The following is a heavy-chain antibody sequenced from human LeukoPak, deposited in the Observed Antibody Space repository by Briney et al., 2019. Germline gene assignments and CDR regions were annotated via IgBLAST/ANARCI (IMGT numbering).Heavy chain of an antibody. D-gene: IGHD4-17*01. CDR1: GFTFSSYS. Sequence: GGSLRLSCAASGFTFSSYSMNWVRQAPGKGLEWVSSISSSSSYIYCADSVKGRFTISRDNAKNSLYLQMNSLRAEDTAVYHCPRDASYGDYDSNDAFDIWGQATMVTV. CDR2: ISSSSSYI. CDR3: PRDASYGDYDSNDAFDI. J-gene: IGHJ3*02. V-gene: IGHV3-21*01.